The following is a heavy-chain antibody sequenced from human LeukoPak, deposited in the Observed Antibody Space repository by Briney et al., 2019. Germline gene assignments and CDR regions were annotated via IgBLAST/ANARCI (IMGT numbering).Heavy chain of an antibody. CDR3: ATPGQWPVYFDY. CDR2: VSGSGTTT. J-gene: IGHJ4*02. Sequence: QPEGSLRLSCAASGFTFGNYAMSWVRQAPGKGLEWVSGVSGSGTTTYYADSVKARFTISRDNSKNTLFLQMNSLRADDTAVYSCATPGQWPVYFDYWGPGTLVTVSS. D-gene: IGHD6-19*01. V-gene: IGHV3-23*01. CDR1: GFTFGNYA.